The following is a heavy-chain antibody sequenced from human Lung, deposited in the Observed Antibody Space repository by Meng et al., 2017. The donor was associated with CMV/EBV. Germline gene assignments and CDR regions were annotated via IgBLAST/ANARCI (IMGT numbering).Heavy chain of an antibody. D-gene: IGHD2-2*02. Sequence: SETLSLTCAVDGGSFSGYYWTWIRQPPRKGLEWIGEIDHSGSTNSNPSHKSRVTISVDTSKSQFSLRLSSVTAADTAIYYCARGGGYCSGTSCYNDYWCQGXLVXVSS. CDR1: GGSFSGYY. CDR3: ARGGGYCSGTSCYNDY. CDR2: IDHSGST. J-gene: IGHJ4*02. V-gene: IGHV4-34*01.